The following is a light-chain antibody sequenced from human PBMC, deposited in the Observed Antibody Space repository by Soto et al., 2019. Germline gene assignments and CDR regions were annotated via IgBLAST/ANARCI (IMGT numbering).Light chain of an antibody. CDR1: QRVYSN. CDR3: QQYTNWPPHT. J-gene: IGKJ5*01. CDR2: GAS. Sequence: THSPDTVSVSPGESATLSCRASQRVYSNLAWYQQRPGQAPRLLIYGASTRATGVPARFSGRGSGTEFTLTISSLQSEDFAVYYCQQYTNWPPHTFGQGTRLEIK. V-gene: IGKV3-15*01.